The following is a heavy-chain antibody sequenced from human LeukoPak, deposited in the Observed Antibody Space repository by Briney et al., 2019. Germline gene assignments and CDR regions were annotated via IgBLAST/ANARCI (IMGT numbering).Heavy chain of an antibody. V-gene: IGHV4-34*01. J-gene: IGHJ4*02. CDR2: INHSGST. D-gene: IGHD3-3*01. Sequence: SETLSLTCAVYGGSFSGYYWSWIRQPPGKGLEWTGEINHSGSTNYNPSLKSRVTISVDTSKNQFSLKLSSVTAADTAVYYCAIAGYDFWTYWGQGTLVTVSS. CDR3: AIAGYDFWTY. CDR1: GGSFSGYY.